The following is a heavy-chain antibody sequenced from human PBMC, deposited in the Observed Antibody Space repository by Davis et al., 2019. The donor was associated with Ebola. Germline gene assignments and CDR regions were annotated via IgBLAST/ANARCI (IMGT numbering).Heavy chain of an antibody. CDR3: SVGGQDGGFDY. V-gene: IGHV1-24*01. D-gene: IGHD3-16*01. CDR1: GYTFTSYA. J-gene: IGHJ4*02. Sequence: AASVKVSCKASGYTFTSYAMNWVRQAPGKGLEWMGCFDPKYGEPIYAEKFQGRLTLTEDTSTDTAYMELSSLRSEDTAVYYCSVGGQDGGFDYWGQGTLVPVSS. CDR2: FDPKYGEP.